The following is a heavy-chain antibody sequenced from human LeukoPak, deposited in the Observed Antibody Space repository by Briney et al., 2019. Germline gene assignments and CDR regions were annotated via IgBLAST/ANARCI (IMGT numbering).Heavy chain of an antibody. J-gene: IGHJ4*02. V-gene: IGHV5-51*01. CDR3: ARRQGCSSTSCPPDS. CDR2: IYPGDSDT. D-gene: IGHD2-2*01. Sequence: GESLKISCKGSGYSFTNYWIGWVRQMPGKGLVWMGIIYPGDSDTRYSPSFQGQVTISVDKSINTAYLQWSSLKASDTAMYYCARRQGCSSTSCPPDSWGQGTLVTVSS. CDR1: GYSFTNYW.